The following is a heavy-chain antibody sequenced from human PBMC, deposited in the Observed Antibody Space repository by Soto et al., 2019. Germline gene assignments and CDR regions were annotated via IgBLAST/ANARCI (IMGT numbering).Heavy chain of an antibody. D-gene: IGHD3-3*01. V-gene: IGHV3-23*01. CDR3: AKANTIFGAVITFYYYGMDV. Sequence: PGGSLRLSCAASGFTFSSYAMTWVRQAPGKGLEWVSAISGSGDSTHYADSVKGRFTISRDNSKNTLYLQMNSLRAEDTAVYYCAKANTIFGAVITFYYYGMDVWGQGTRVTVSS. J-gene: IGHJ6*02. CDR1: GFTFSSYA. CDR2: ISGSGDST.